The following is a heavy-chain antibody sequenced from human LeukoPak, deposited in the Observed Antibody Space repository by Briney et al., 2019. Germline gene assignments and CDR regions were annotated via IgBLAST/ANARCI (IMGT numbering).Heavy chain of an antibody. CDR1: GVSISSYY. D-gene: IGHD4-23*01. CDR3: ARAPGPYGGNSRWYFDL. Sequence: SETLSLTCTVSGVSISSYYWSWIRQPAGKGLEWIGRIYTSGSTNYNPSLKSRVTMSVDTSKNQFSLKLSSVTAADTAVYYCARAPGPYGGNSRWYFDLWGRGTLVTVSS. CDR2: IYTSGST. J-gene: IGHJ2*01. V-gene: IGHV4-4*07.